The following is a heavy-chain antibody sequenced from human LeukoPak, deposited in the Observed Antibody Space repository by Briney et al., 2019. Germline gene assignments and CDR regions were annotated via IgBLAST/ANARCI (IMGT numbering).Heavy chain of an antibody. CDR2: IYYSGST. CDR3: ARDGDICGGNPSGFDY. Sequence: SETLSLTCTVSGGSISSYYWSWIRQPPGKGLEWIGYIYYSGSTNYNPSLKSRVTISVDTSKNQFSLKLSSVTAADTAVYYCARDGDICGGNPSGFDYWGQGTLVTVSS. CDR1: GGSISSYY. D-gene: IGHD4-23*01. V-gene: IGHV4-59*01. J-gene: IGHJ4*02.